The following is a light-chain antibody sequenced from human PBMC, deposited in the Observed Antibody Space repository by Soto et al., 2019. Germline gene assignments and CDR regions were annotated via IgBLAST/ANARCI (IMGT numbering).Light chain of an antibody. CDR2: AAS. Sequence: DIQMTQSPFSLSASVGDRVSITCRASQSISNYLKWYQQQPGRAPKLLVFAASRLQSGVQSRFSGSGSGTDFTLTISSLQPEDFATYYCQQSYSTPYTFGQGTKLEIK. CDR1: QSISNY. J-gene: IGKJ2*01. V-gene: IGKV1-39*01. CDR3: QQSYSTPYT.